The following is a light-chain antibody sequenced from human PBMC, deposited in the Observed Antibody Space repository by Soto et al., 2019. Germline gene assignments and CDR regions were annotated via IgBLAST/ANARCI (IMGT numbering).Light chain of an antibody. V-gene: IGKV3-11*01. J-gene: IGKJ3*01. CDR2: DAS. Sequence: EIVLTQSPATLSSSPGERATLSCRASQSVSFYFAWYQQNPGQAPRLLIYDASYRAPGIPARFSGSGSGTDFTLTISSLGPEDLGAYYCQQRSNWPITFGPGTKVDIK. CDR3: QQRSNWPIT. CDR1: QSVSFY.